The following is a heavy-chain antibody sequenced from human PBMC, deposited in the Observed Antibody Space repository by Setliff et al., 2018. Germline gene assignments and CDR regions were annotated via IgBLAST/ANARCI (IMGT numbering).Heavy chain of an antibody. V-gene: IGHV4-34*01. CDR1: GGSFSDYY. D-gene: IGHD6-6*01. J-gene: IGHJ4*02. CDR2: IYTSWST. CDR3: ARGRNVAARLLDS. Sequence: SETLSLTCGASGGSFSDYYWSWIRQTPGKGLEWIGQIYTSWSTNYNPSLKSRVTISLDTSKNQFSLKVTSVTAADTSVYFCARGRNVAARLLDSWGQGTLVTVSS.